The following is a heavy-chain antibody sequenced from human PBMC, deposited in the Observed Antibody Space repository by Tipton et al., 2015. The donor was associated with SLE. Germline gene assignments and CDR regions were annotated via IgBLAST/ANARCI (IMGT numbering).Heavy chain of an antibody. CDR2: INIYIGNT. D-gene: IGHD6-6*01. Sequence: QLVQSGAEVKKPGASVEVSCKASGYTFTSYGISWVRQAPGQGLEWMGWINIYIGNTNYAQKLQGRVTMTTDISTSTAYMELRSLRSDDTAVYYCARLPYSSSFSYFYYGMDLWGQGTTVTVSS. J-gene: IGHJ6*02. CDR3: ARLPYSSSFSYFYYGMDL. V-gene: IGHV1-18*01. CDR1: GYTFTSYG.